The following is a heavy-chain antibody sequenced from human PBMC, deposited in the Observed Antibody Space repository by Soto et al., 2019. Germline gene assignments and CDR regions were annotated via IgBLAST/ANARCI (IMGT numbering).Heavy chain of an antibody. J-gene: IGHJ6*02. D-gene: IGHD1-26*01. CDR1: GGSIIDYY. CDR2: IYYSGTT. V-gene: IGHV4-59*08. CDR3: ARQSGGYYYYGMDV. Sequence: NPSETLSLTCTVSGGSIIDYYWSWIRQPPGKGLEWIGYIYYSGTTDYSPSLKSRVTISVDTSKNQFSLKLSSVTAADSAIYYCARQSGGYYYYGMDVWGQGTLVTVSS.